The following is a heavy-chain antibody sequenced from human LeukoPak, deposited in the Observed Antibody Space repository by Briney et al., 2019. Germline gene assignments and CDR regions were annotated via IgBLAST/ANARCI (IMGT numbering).Heavy chain of an antibody. D-gene: IGHD6-13*01. V-gene: IGHV3-23*01. CDR2: ISSSGGNT. Sequence: GGSLRLSCAASGFTFSSYAMSWVRQAPGKGLEWVSGISSSGGNTDYADSVKGRFTISRDNSKNTLYLQMNSLRGEDTAVYYCAKTRPLDSSSWSHGDYWGQGTLVTVSS. CDR1: GFTFSSYA. J-gene: IGHJ4*02. CDR3: AKTRPLDSSSWSHGDY.